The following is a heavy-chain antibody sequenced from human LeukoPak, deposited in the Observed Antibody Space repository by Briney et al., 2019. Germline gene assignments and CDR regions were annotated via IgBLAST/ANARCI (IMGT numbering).Heavy chain of an antibody. V-gene: IGHV4-4*02. J-gene: IGHJ6*02. Sequence: SETLSLTCAVSGGSISSSNWWSWVRQPPGKGLEWIGEIYHSGSTNYNPSLKSRVTISVDTSKNQFSLKLSSVTAADTAVYYCARDRVVPAAMWGTSLHYGMDVWGQGTTVTVSS. CDR2: IYHSGST. CDR1: GGSISSSNW. D-gene: IGHD2-2*01. CDR3: ARDRVVPAAMWGTSLHYGMDV.